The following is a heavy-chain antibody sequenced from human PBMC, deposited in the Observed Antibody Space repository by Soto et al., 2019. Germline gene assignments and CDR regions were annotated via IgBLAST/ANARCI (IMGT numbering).Heavy chain of an antibody. CDR2: IYYSGST. Sequence: PSEPLCLTCTVCVASVSSGSYYWSWIGQPPGKGPEWIGNIYYSGSTNYNPSLKSRVTISVDTSKNQFSLKLSSVTAADTAVYYCARDAHNYYDSSGYYGISVFDSWAQVNLLTVSS. CDR1: VASVSSGSYY. D-gene: IGHD3-22*01. J-gene: IGHJ4*02. V-gene: IGHV4-61*01. CDR3: ARDAHNYYDSSGYYGISVFDS.